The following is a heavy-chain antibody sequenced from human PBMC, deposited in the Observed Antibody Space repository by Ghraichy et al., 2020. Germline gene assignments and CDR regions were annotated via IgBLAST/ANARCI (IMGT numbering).Heavy chain of an antibody. J-gene: IGHJ4*02. Sequence: GESLNISCAASGFTFSSYGMHWVRQAPGKGLEWVAFIRYDGSNKYYADSVKGRFTISRDNSKNTLYLQMNSLRAEDTAVYYCAKVPGGYCSGGSCYSEGLDYWGQGTLVTVSS. CDR2: IRYDGSNK. D-gene: IGHD2-15*01. CDR3: AKVPGGYCSGGSCYSEGLDY. CDR1: GFTFSSYG. V-gene: IGHV3-30*02.